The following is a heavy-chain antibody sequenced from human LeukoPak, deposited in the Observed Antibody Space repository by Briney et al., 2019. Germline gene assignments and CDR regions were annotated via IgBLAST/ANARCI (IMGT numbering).Heavy chain of an antibody. V-gene: IGHV3-23*01. CDR1: GFTFSIYA. CDR2: INGISGET. J-gene: IGHJ4*02. D-gene: IGHD6-19*01. Sequence: GGSLRLSCAASGFTFSIYAMTWVRQAPGKGLEWVSGINGISGETYYADSVKGRFTISRDNSRNTLFLQMSSLRPDDTAVYYCAKGGAQQAVYYFDYWGQGTLVTVSS. CDR3: AKGGAQQAVYYFDY.